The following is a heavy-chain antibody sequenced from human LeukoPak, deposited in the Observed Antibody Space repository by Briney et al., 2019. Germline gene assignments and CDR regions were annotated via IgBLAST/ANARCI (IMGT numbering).Heavy chain of an antibody. CDR3: ARGHARLRYFDWLLEGIWFDP. D-gene: IGHD3-9*01. CDR2: INHSGST. J-gene: IGHJ5*02. CDR1: GGSVSGYY. Sequence: PSETLSLTCAVYGGSVSGYYWSWIRQPPGKGLEWIGEINHSGSTNYNPSLKSRVTISVDTSKNHFSLKLSSVTAADTAVYYCARGHARLRYFDWLLEGIWFDPWGQGTLLTVSS. V-gene: IGHV4-34*01.